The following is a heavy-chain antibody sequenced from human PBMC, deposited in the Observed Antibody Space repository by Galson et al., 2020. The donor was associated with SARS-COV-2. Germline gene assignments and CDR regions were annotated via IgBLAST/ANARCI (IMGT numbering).Heavy chain of an antibody. J-gene: IGHJ4*02. Sequence: ETSETLSLTCTVSGGSISSYYWSWIRQPAGKGLEWIGRIYTSGSTNYNPSLKSRVTMSVDTSKNQFSLKLSSVTAADPAVYYCAREVLLWFGELSYFGYWGQGTLVTVSS. CDR2: IYTSGST. CDR3: AREVLLWFGELSYFGY. CDR1: GGSISSYY. V-gene: IGHV4-4*07. D-gene: IGHD3-10*01.